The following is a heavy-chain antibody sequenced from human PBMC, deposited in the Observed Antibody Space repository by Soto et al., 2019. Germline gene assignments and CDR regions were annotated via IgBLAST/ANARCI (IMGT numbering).Heavy chain of an antibody. J-gene: IGHJ4*02. CDR3: ARTTAVPNTLRSRYFFDY. CDR2: VYYSGTT. CDR1: GVSITGSY. V-gene: IGHV4-59*01. Sequence: SETLSLTCSVSGVSITGSYWSWIRQPPGKRLEWIGYVYYSGTTNYNPSLKSRVTISVDLSKNQFSPRLSSVTTADTALYYCARTTAVPNTLRSRYFFDYWGQGTLVTVSS. D-gene: IGHD4-17*01.